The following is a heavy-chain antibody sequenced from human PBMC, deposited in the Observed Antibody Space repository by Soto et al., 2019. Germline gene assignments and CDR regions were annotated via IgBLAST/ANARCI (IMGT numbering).Heavy chain of an antibody. V-gene: IGHV5-51*01. CDR1: GYSFTSYW. J-gene: IGHJ6*02. Sequence: GESLKISCKGSGYSFTSYWIGWVRQMPGKGLEWMGIIYPGDSDTRYSPSFQGQVTISADKSISTAYLQWSSLKASDTAMYYCASHRGSSGDPYCCYGMDVCRQETTVT. D-gene: IGHD6-6*01. CDR3: ASHRGSSGDPYCCYGMDV. CDR2: IYPGDSDT.